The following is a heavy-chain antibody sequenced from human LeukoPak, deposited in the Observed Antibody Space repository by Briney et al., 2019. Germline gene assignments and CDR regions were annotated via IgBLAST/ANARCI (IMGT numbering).Heavy chain of an antibody. CDR3: ARLKQQLANPFDY. V-gene: IGHV5-51*01. J-gene: IGHJ4*02. CDR2: IYPGDSDT. Sequence: AESLKISCKGSGYSFTSYWIGWVRQMPGKDLEWMGIIYPGDSDTRYSPSFQGEVTISADKSISTPYLQWSSLKASDTAMYYCARLKQQLANPFDYWGQGTLVTVSS. D-gene: IGHD6-13*01. CDR1: GYSFTSYW.